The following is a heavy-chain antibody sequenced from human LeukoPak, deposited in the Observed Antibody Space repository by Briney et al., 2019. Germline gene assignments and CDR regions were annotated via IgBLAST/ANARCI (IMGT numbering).Heavy chain of an antibody. V-gene: IGHV4-59*01. D-gene: IGHD3-22*01. CDR3: ARDNYYDSSGQGVPHNWFDP. Sequence: SETLSLTCTVSGGSISSYYWSWIRQPPGKGLEWIGYIYYSGSTNYNPSLKSRVTISVDTSKNQFSLKLSSVTAADTAVYYCARDNYYDSSGQGVPHNWFDPWGQGTLVTVSS. CDR2: IYYSGST. J-gene: IGHJ5*02. CDR1: GGSISSYY.